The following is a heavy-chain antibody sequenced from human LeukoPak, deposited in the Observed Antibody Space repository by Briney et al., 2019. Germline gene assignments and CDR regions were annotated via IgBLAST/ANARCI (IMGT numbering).Heavy chain of an antibody. CDR2: IKQDGSEK. CDR3: ASHSSSWYGTDY. CDR1: GFTFGNSW. Sequence: QAGGSLRLSCAASGFTFGNSWMSWVRQAPGKGLEWVANIKQDGSEKYYVDSVKGRFTISRDNAKNSLYLQMNSLRAEDTAVYYCASHSSSWYGTDYWGQGTLVTVSS. V-gene: IGHV3-7*01. J-gene: IGHJ4*02. D-gene: IGHD6-13*01.